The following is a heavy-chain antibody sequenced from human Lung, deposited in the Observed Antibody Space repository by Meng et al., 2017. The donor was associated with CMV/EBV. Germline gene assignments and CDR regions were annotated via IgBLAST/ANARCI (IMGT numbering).Heavy chain of an antibody. V-gene: IGHV3-23*01. CDR1: TFSSYA. D-gene: IGHD6-19*01. CDR3: ATPQASYSSGWYGAEYFQH. J-gene: IGHJ1*01. Sequence: TFSSYAVSWVRQAPGKGLEWVSAISGSGGSTYYADSVKGRFTISRDNSKNTLYLQMNSLRAEDTAVYYCATPQASYSSGWYGAEYFQHWGQGTLVTVSS. CDR2: ISGSGGST.